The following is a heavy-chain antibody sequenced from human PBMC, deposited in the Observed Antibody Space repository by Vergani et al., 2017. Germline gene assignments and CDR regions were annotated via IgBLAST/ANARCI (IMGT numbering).Heavy chain of an antibody. Sequence: EVQLVESGGDLVQPGRSLRLSCQTSGFNFGEYGVSWVRQAPGKGLEWIGFSRSKTYGATTEYAASVRGRLTISRDDSKGIAYLQMSSLQKEDTAVYRCAVEIYDYGGSRGFDSWGQGTLVVVSS. CDR2: SRSKTYGATT. V-gene: IGHV3-49*04. CDR3: AVEIYDYGGSRGFDS. D-gene: IGHD4-23*01. J-gene: IGHJ4*02. CDR1: GFNFGEYG.